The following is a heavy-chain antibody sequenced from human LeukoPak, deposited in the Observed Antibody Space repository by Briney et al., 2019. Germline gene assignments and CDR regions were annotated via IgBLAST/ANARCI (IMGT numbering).Heavy chain of an antibody. D-gene: IGHD1-26*01. CDR3: ASWEPPVDY. Sequence: SETLSLTCAVHGGSFSGYYWSWIRQPPGKGLEWIGEINHSGSTNYNPSLKSRVTISVDTSKNQFSLKLSSVTAADTAVYYCASWEPPVDYWGQGTLVTVSS. V-gene: IGHV4-34*01. CDR1: GGSFSGYY. J-gene: IGHJ4*02. CDR2: INHSGST.